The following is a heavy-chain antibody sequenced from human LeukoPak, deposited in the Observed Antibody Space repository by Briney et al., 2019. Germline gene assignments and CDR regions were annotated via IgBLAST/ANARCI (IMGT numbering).Heavy chain of an antibody. Sequence: PSEALSLTCTVSGGPNTNHHNNPTPHPPPNAPHRIGYIYYKGNTNSNPSLKSPVTISADTSRNQFSLKLTSVTPADTAVYYCASSRITMVRRVSYYYGLDVWGQGTTVTVSS. CDR1: GGPNTNHH. D-gene: IGHD3-10*01. J-gene: IGHJ6*02. V-gene: IGHV4-59*11. CDR3: ASSRITMVRRVSYYYGLDV. CDR2: IYYKGNT.